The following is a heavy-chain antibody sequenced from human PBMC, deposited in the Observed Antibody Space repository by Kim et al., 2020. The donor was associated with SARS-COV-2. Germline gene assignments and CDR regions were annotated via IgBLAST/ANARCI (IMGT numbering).Heavy chain of an antibody. D-gene: IGHD3-3*01. Sequence: SETLSLTCTVSGGSISSSSYYWGWIRQPPGKGLEWIGSIYYSGSTYYNPSLKSRVTISVDTSKNQFSLKLSSVTAADTAVYYCARVIWSGSFGSSFDNWFDPWGQGTLVTVSS. V-gene: IGHV4-39*07. CDR1: GGSISSSSYY. J-gene: IGHJ5*02. CDR2: IYYSGST. CDR3: ARVIWSGSFGSSFDNWFDP.